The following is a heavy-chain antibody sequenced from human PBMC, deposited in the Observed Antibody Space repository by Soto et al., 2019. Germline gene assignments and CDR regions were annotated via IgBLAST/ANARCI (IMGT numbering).Heavy chain of an antibody. CDR1: GGSFSGYY. CDR3: ARGGIAAAGTSAEYFQH. V-gene: IGHV4-34*01. D-gene: IGHD6-13*01. J-gene: IGHJ1*01. Sequence: QVQLQQWGAGLLKPSETLSLTCAVYGGSFSGYYWSWIRQPPGKGLEWIGEINHSGSTNYNPSLKSRFTISVDTSKNQFSLKLSSVTAADTAVYYCARGGIAAAGTSAEYFQHWGQGTLVTVSS. CDR2: INHSGST.